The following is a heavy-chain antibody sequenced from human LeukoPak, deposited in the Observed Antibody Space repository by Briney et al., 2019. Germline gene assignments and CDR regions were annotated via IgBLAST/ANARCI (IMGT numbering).Heavy chain of an antibody. V-gene: IGHV4-4*07. CDR1: GGSISSYY. CDR3: AGGDIVGATLDY. CDR2: IYTSGST. J-gene: IGHJ4*02. Sequence: SETLSLTCTVSGGSISSYYWSWIRQPAGKGLEWIGRIYTSGSTNYNPSLKSRVTMSVDTSKNQFSLKLSSVTAADTAVYYCAGGDIVGATLDYWGQGTLVTVSS. D-gene: IGHD1-26*01.